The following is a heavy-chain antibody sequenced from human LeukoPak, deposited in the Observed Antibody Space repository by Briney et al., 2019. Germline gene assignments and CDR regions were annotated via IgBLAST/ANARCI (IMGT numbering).Heavy chain of an antibody. CDR3: ARLDYYDTSGQA. Sequence: GESLKISCKGSGYSFTSYWIGWVRQMPGKGLEWMGIIYPDDSDTRYSPSFEGQVTISADRSISTAYLQWSSLKDPDTAMYYCARLDYYDTSGQAWGQGTMVTVSS. CDR2: IYPDDSDT. J-gene: IGHJ3*01. D-gene: IGHD3-22*01. CDR1: GYSFTSYW. V-gene: IGHV5-51*01.